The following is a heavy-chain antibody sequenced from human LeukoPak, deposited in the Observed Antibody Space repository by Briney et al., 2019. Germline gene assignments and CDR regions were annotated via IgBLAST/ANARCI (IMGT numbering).Heavy chain of an antibody. CDR3: ARERSGSIGRGGDAFDI. J-gene: IGHJ3*02. Sequence: GGSLRLSCAASGFTFSSYAMHWVRQAPGKGLEWVAVISYDGSNKYYADSVKGRFTISRDNSKNTLYLQMNSLRAEDTAVYYCARERSGSIGRGGDAFDIWGQGTMVTVSS. CDR2: ISYDGSNK. CDR1: GFTFSSYA. D-gene: IGHD1-26*01. V-gene: IGHV3-30*04.